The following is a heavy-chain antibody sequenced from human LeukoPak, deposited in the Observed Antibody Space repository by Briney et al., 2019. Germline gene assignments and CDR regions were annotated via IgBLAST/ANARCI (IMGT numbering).Heavy chain of an antibody. D-gene: IGHD3-22*01. CDR3: ARDRWYDGSGYIAAFDY. V-gene: IGHV3-33*01. CDR2: IWYDGSNQ. Sequence: PGRSLRLSCEASGFTFSRFGMHCVRQAPGKGLEGGAVIWYDGSNQDYADSVKGRFTISRDNSKNTLYLQVSSLRAEDTAVYYCARDRWYDGSGYIAAFDYWGQGTLVTVS. J-gene: IGHJ4*02. CDR1: GFTFSRFG.